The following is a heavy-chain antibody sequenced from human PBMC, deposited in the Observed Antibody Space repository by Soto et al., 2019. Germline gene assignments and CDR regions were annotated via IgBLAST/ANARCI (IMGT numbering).Heavy chain of an antibody. CDR1: RFTFSTYL. J-gene: IGHJ3*02. CDR3: AGDSSGYSYDAFDI. V-gene: IGHV3-74*01. CDR2: INSDGTGT. D-gene: IGHD3-22*01. Sequence: PGGSLRLSCAASRFTFSTYLMHWVRQAPGKGLVWVSRINSDGTGTSYADSVKGRITISRDNAKNTLYLQMNSLRSEDTAVYYCAGDSSGYSYDAFDIWGQGTMVTVSS.